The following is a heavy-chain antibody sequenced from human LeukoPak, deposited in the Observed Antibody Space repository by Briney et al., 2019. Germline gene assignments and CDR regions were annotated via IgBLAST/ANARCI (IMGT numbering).Heavy chain of an antibody. D-gene: IGHD1-26*01. J-gene: IGHJ6*03. CDR2: ISAYNGNT. CDR1: GYTFTSYG. V-gene: IGHV1-18*01. Sequence: ASVKVSCKASGYTFTSYGISWVRQAPGQGLEWMGWISAYNGNTNYAQKLQGRVTMTTDTSTSTAYMELRSLRSDDTAVYYCARVRGSGELPGYYYYYMDVWGKGTAVTVSS. CDR3: ARVRGSGELPGYYYYYMDV.